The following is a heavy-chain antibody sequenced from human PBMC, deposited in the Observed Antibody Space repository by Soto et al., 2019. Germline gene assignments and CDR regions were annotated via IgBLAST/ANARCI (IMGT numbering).Heavy chain of an antibody. CDR2: IKQDGSEK. CDR3: ARGGWAAAGFGGMDV. V-gene: IGHV3-7*01. D-gene: IGHD6-13*01. Sequence: EVQLVESGGGLVQPGGSLRLSCAASGFTFSSYWMSWVRQAPGKGLEWVANIKQDGSEKYYVDSVKGRFTISRDNAXXSLYLQMNGLRAEDTAVYYCARGGWAAAGFGGMDVWGQGTTVTVSS. CDR1: GFTFSSYW. J-gene: IGHJ6*02.